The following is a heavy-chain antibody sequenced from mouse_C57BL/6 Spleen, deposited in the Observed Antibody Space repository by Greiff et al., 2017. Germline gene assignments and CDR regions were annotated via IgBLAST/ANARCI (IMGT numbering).Heavy chain of an antibody. CDR1: GYTFTDYN. V-gene: IGHV1-22*01. Sequence: VQLQQSGPELVKPGASVKMSCKASGYTFTDYNMHWVKQSHGKSLEWIGSINPNNGGTSYNQKFKGKATLTVNKSSSTAYMELRSLTSEDSAVYYCAYYDYDDYAMDYWGQGTSVTVSS. D-gene: IGHD2-4*01. CDR3: AYYDYDDYAMDY. CDR2: INPNNGGT. J-gene: IGHJ4*01.